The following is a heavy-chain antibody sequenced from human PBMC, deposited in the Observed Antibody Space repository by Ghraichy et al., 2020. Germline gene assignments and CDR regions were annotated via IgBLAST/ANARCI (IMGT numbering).Heavy chain of an antibody. Sequence: SETLSLTCAVYGGSFSGYYWSWIRQPPGKGLEWIGEINHSGSTNYNPSLKSRVTISVDTSKNQFSLKLSSVTAADTAVYYCARAQYSYGSVTFDYWGQGTLVTVSS. CDR3: ARAQYSYGSVTFDY. CDR2: INHSGST. D-gene: IGHD5-18*01. J-gene: IGHJ4*02. V-gene: IGHV4-34*01. CDR1: GGSFSGYY.